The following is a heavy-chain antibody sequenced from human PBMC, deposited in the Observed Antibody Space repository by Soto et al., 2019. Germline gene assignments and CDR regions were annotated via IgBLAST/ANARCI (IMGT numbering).Heavy chain of an antibody. Sequence: PGESLKISCKGSGYSFTSYWIGWVRQMPWKGLEWMGIIYPGDSDTRYSPSFQGQVTISADKSISTAYLQWSSLKASDTAMYYCTTEGPGYSYGYYGMDVWGQGTTVTVSS. CDR2: IYPGDSDT. CDR3: TTEGPGYSYGYYGMDV. J-gene: IGHJ6*02. CDR1: GYSFTSYW. D-gene: IGHD5-18*01. V-gene: IGHV5-51*01.